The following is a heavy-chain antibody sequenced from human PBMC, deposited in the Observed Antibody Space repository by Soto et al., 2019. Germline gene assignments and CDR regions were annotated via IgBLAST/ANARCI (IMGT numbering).Heavy chain of an antibody. J-gene: IGHJ6*02. CDR1: GGSFSNYA. Sequence: ASVKVSCKTSGGSFSNYAISWVRQAPGQGLEWMGAIIPMFGTANYAQMFQGRVTITADESTNTAYMEVSSLRSEDSAVYYCARGATVTREYFYGMDVWGQGTTVTVSS. CDR3: ARGATVTREYFYGMDV. CDR2: IIPMFGTA. V-gene: IGHV1-69*13. D-gene: IGHD4-4*01.